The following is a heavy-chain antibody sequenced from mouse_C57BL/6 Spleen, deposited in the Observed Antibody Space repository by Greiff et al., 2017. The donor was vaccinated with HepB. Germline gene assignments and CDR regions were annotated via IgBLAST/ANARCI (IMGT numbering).Heavy chain of an antibody. Sequence: QVQLKQSGAELVKPGASVKLSCKASGYTFTSYWMHWVKQRPGHGLEWIGMIHPNSGSTNYNEKFKSKATLTVDKSSSTAYMQLSSLTSEDSAVYYCAGYGYDPAWFAYWGQGTLVTVSA. CDR3: AGYGYDPAWFAY. D-gene: IGHD2-2*01. CDR1: GYTFTSYW. J-gene: IGHJ3*01. V-gene: IGHV1-64*01. CDR2: IHPNSGST.